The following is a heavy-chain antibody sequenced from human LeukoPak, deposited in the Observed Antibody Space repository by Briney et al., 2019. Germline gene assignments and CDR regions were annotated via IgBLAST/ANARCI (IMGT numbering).Heavy chain of an antibody. Sequence: ASVKVSCKASGYTFTGYYMHWVRRAPGQGLEWMGWINPNSGGTNYAQKFQGRVTMTRDTSISTAYMELSRLRSDDTAVYYCARDTAMAHYYYYYYMDVWGKGTTVTVSS. J-gene: IGHJ6*03. CDR1: GYTFTGYY. CDR2: INPNSGGT. V-gene: IGHV1-2*02. D-gene: IGHD5-18*01. CDR3: ARDTAMAHYYYYYYMDV.